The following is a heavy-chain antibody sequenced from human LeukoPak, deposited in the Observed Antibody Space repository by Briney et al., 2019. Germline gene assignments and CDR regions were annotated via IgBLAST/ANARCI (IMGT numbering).Heavy chain of an antibody. V-gene: IGHV4-34*01. D-gene: IGHD3-22*01. J-gene: IGHJ4*02. CDR3: ARAGSFYYDTGGYYPFDY. CDR2: INHSGTT. Sequence: SETLSLTCAVSGYSITTGYYWSWIRQPPGKGLEWIGEINHSGTTNYNPSLKSRVTISVDTSKNQFSLNLNSVTAADTAVYYCARAGSFYYDTGGYYPFDYWGQGTLVTVSS. CDR1: GYSITTGYY.